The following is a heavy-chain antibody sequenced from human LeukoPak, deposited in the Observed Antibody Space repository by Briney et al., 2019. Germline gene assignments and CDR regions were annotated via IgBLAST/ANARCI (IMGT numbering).Heavy chain of an antibody. CDR3: ARASDRLQPPDY. D-gene: IGHD4-11*01. J-gene: IGHJ4*02. V-gene: IGHV4-59*01. CDR1: GGSISNYY. Sequence: PSETLSLTCTVSGGSISNYYWTWIRQPPGKGLEWIGYIYYSGSTNYNPSLKSRVTISVDTSKNQFPLKLSSVTAADTAMYYCARASDRLQPPDYWGQGTLVTVSS. CDR2: IYYSGST.